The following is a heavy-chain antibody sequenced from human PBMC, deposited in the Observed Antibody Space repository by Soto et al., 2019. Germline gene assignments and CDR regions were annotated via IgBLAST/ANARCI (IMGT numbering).Heavy chain of an antibody. CDR2: ISGSGGST. V-gene: IGHV3-23*01. CDR1: GFTFSSYA. CDR3: ARLRGTMVRGVIIPNYFDY. Sequence: GGSLRLSCAASGFTFSSYAMSWVRQAPGKGLEWVSAISGSGGSTYYADSVKGQVTISADKSISTAYLQWSSLKASDTAMYYCARLRGTMVRGVIIPNYFDYWGQGTLVTVSS. J-gene: IGHJ4*02. D-gene: IGHD3-10*01.